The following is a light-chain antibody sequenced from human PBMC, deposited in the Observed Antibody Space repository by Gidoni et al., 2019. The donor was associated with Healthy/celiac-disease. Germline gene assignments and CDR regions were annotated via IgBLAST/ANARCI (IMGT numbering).Light chain of an antibody. Sequence: DIQMTQSPSSLSASVGDRVTITCRASQSISSYLNWYQQKPGKAPKLLIYAASSLQSGVPSRFSGSGSGTDFTLTINSLQPEDFATYYCQQSYSTPRTFGHGTKLEIK. CDR1: QSISSY. V-gene: IGKV1-39*01. CDR2: AAS. CDR3: QQSYSTPRT. J-gene: IGKJ2*01.